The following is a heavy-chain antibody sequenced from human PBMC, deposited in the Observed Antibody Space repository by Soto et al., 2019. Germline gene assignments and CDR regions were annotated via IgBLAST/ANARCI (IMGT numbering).Heavy chain of an antibody. V-gene: IGHV3-23*01. CDR3: EKTGLATLGRDSY. CDR2: ISSGGGST. CDR1: GFMFNNYA. D-gene: IGHD2-15*01. J-gene: IGHJ4*02. Sequence: EVQLLESGGDLVQPGGSLRLSCAASGFMFNNYAMSWVRQAPGEGLEWVSAISSGGGSTFYADSVKGRFTITRDNSKNAQYVQMNSLRAEDTDVYDCEKTGLATLGRDSYWGQGTLVTVSS.